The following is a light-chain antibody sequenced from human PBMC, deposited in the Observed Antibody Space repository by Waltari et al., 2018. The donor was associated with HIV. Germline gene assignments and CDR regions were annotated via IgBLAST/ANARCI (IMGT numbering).Light chain of an antibody. CDR1: SSDVGSYNL. CDR3: CSYAGSSTWV. J-gene: IGLJ3*02. Sequence: SALTQPASVSGSPGQSITISCTGTSSDVGSYNLVSWYQQYPGKAPKLMIYEVNKWPSGVSDRFSGSKSGNTASLTISGLQAEDEADYYCCSYAGSSTWVFGGGTKVTVL. CDR2: EVN. V-gene: IGLV2-23*02.